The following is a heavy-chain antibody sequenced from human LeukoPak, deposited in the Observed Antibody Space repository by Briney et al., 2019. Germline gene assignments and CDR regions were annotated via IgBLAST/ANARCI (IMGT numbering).Heavy chain of an antibody. CDR2: ISYDGSNK. CDR3: ARDLGIVATSYYFDY. Sequence: GGSLRLSCAASGFTFSSYAMHWVRQAPGKGLEWVAVISYDGSNKYYADSVKGRFTISRDNSKNTLYLQMNSLRAEDTAVYYCARDLGIVATSYYFDYWGQGALVTVSS. V-gene: IGHV3-30*04. J-gene: IGHJ4*02. D-gene: IGHD5-12*01. CDR1: GFTFSSYA.